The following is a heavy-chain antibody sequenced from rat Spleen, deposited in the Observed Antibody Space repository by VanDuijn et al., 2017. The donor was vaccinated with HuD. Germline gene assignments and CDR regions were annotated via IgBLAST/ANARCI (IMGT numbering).Heavy chain of an antibody. D-gene: IGHD1-10*01. V-gene: IGHV2-41*01. CDR1: GFSLTTHT. J-gene: IGHJ3*01. Sequence: QVKLKESGPGLVQPSQTLYLNCTVAGFSLTTHTVHWVRQPPGKGLEWVGVIWNAGGTRYNSALKSRLSIIRETSNSQVFLKMDSLQAEDTATYYFVRDKGGQLRGCAYWGQGTLVTVSS. CDR2: IWNAGGT. CDR3: VRDKGGQLRGCAY.